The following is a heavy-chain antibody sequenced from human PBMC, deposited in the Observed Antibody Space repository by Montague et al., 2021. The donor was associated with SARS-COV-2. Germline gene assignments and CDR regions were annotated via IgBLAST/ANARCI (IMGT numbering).Heavy chain of an antibody. D-gene: IGHD2-21*02. Sequence: SETLSLTCSVSGGSVESANHYWTWIRQPPGEGLEWIGFIYSTGSTNYNPSLNSRVTISLDTSRNEFSLKLSSLTTADTAIYFCARVAATAMFDYFDPWGQGTLVTVSS. CDR1: GGSVESANHY. CDR3: ARVAATAMFDYFDP. V-gene: IGHV4-61*01. CDR2: IYSTGST. J-gene: IGHJ5*02.